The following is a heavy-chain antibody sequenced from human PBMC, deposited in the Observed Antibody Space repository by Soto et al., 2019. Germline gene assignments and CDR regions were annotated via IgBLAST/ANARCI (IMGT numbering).Heavy chain of an antibody. D-gene: IGHD2-2*01. CDR3: ARERYQVISDGMDV. CDR2: INPQTGGT. V-gene: IGHV1-2*02. CDR1: GYTFTGYY. Sequence: GASVKVSCKASGYTFTGYYIHWVREAPGQGLEWMGWINPQTGGTGYAQKFQGRVTLSRDTSTNTAYLELSRLRFDDAAVYFCARERYQVISDGMDVWGQGTTVTVSS. J-gene: IGHJ6*02.